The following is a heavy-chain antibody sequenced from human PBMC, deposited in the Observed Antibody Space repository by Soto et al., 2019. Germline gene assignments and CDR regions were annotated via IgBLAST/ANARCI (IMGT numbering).Heavy chain of an antibody. J-gene: IGHJ4*02. CDR1: GASISSSSYY. V-gene: IGHV4-39*01. CDR2: IYYSGTT. D-gene: IGHD4-4*01. CDR3: ARHEYSDFYFDY. Sequence: SETLSLTCTVSGASISSSSYYFSCIRQPPGKGLEWVGSIYYSGTTSYNPSLKSRVTISIDTSQSQFSLKLRSVSAADAAVYYCARHEYSDFYFDYWGQGTPVTVS.